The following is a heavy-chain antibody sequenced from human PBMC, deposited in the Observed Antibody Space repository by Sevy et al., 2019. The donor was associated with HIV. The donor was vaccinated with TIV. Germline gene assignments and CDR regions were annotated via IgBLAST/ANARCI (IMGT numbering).Heavy chain of an antibody. CDR2: INQGGSQE. J-gene: IGHJ1*01. CDR3: ATILPAGVPAEYFQH. Sequence: GGSLRLSCAASGLTFSSYWMTWVRQAPGKGLEWVANINQGGSQEYFVDSVKGRFTISRDNAKNSLYLQINSLRAEDTAVYYCATILPAGVPAEYFQHWGQGTLVTVSS. D-gene: IGHD2-2*01. V-gene: IGHV3-7*01. CDR1: GLTFSSYW.